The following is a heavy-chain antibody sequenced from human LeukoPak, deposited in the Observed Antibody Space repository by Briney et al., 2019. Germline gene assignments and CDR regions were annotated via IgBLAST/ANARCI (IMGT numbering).Heavy chain of an antibody. J-gene: IGHJ4*02. V-gene: IGHV4-34*01. Sequence: SETLSLTCAVYGGSFSGYYWSWIRQPPGKGLEWIGEINHSGSTNYNPSHKSRVTISVDTSKNQFSLKLSSVTAADTAVYYCARVRAARDADYWGQGTLVTVSS. CDR1: GGSFSGYY. CDR3: ARVRAARDADY. D-gene: IGHD2-21*02. CDR2: INHSGST.